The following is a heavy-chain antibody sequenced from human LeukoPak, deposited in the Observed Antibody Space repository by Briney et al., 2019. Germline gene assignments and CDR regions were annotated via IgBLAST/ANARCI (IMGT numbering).Heavy chain of an antibody. D-gene: IGHD3-22*01. CDR2: INHSGST. J-gene: IGHJ3*02. V-gene: IGHV4-34*01. CDR1: GGSFSGYY. CDR3: ARTYYYDSSGYWNDAFDI. Sequence: SETLSLTCAVYGGSFSGYYWSWIRQPPGKGLEWIGEINHSGSTNYNPPLKSRVTISVDTSKNQFSLKLSSVTAADTAVYYCARTYYYDSSGYWNDAFDIWGQGTMVTVSS.